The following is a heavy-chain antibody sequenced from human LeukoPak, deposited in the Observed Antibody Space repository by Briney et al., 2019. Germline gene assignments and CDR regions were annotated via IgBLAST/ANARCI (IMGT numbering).Heavy chain of an antibody. V-gene: IGHV6-1*01. CDR2: TFYRSKLYN. D-gene: IGHD1-26*01. Sequence: SQTLSLTCAISGDSVSRHNLTWDSVRQSPSRGLEWLGRTFYRSKLYNDYAVSVKSRITVIPDTSKNQFSLHLNSVTPEDTAVYYCVSSYAWVFDYWGQGTRVTVSS. J-gene: IGHJ4*02. CDR3: VSSYAWVFDY. CDR1: GDSVSRHNLT.